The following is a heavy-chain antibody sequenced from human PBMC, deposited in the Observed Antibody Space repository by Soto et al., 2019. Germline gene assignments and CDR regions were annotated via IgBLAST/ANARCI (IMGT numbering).Heavy chain of an antibody. J-gene: IGHJ6*03. CDR3: ARDDGVDEYYYYMDV. Sequence: GGSLRLSCAASGFTFSSYSMSWIRQAPGKGLEWVSYISSSGSTIYYADSVKGRFTISRDNAKNSLYLQMNSLRAEDTAVYYCARDDGVDEYYYYMDVWGKGTTVTVSS. D-gene: IGHD5-12*01. V-gene: IGHV3-48*04. CDR2: ISSSGSTI. CDR1: GFTFSSYS.